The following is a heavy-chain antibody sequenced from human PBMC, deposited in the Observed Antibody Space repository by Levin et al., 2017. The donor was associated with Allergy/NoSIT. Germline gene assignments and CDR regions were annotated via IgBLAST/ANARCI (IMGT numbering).Heavy chain of an antibody. CDR1: GASISSGSYH. J-gene: IGHJ5*02. D-gene: IGHD6-19*01. CDR2: IDTGGT. V-gene: IGHV4-61*02. Sequence: SQTLSLTCSVSGASISSGSYHWSWIRQPAGKGLEWIGRIDTGGTAYNPSLRSRVTISLDTSKNQFSLNLNSVTAADPAVYYCATYAGGRGGSGSWGQGTLVTVSS. CDR3: ATYAGGRGGSGS.